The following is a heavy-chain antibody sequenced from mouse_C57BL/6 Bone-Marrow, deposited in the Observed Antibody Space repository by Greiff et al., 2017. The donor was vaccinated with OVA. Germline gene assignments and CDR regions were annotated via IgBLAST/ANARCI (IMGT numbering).Heavy chain of an antibody. J-gene: IGHJ2*01. Sequence: VQLQESGPGLVQPSQRLSITCTVSGFSLPSYAVHWVRQSPGKGLEWLGVIWRGGSTDYNAAFISRLSISKDNSKSQVFFKMNSLQADDTAIYYCARIDFGYYGSSPYYFDYWGQGTTLTVSS. CDR2: IWRGGST. D-gene: IGHD1-1*01. CDR1: GFSLPSYA. CDR3: ARIDFGYYGSSPYYFDY. V-gene: IGHV2-2*01.